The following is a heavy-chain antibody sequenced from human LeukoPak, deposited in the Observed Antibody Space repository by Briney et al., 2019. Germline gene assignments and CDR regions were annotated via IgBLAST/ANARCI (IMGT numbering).Heavy chain of an antibody. V-gene: IGHV1-2*02. D-gene: IGHD4-17*01. Sequence: ASVKVSCKASGYTFTGYYMHWVRQAPGQGLEWMGWINPNSGGTNYAQKLQGRVTMTTDTSTSTAYMELRSLRSDDTAVYYCAKAAGYGDYSYFYYYMDVWGKGTTVTVSS. J-gene: IGHJ6*03. CDR2: INPNSGGT. CDR1: GYTFTGYY. CDR3: AKAAGYGDYSYFYYYMDV.